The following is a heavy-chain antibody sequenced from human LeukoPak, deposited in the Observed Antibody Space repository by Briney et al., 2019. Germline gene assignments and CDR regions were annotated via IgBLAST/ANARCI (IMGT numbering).Heavy chain of an antibody. Sequence: PSETLSLTCTVLGGSINNYFWSWIRQPPGKGLEWIGYIYDSGSTNYNPSLKSRLTISIDTSNNQFSLKLRSVTAADTAVYFCARDPGNSYYYFDHCVQGGLVTVSS. CDR2: IYDSGST. D-gene: IGHD2/OR15-2a*01. V-gene: IGHV4-59*01. CDR1: GGSINNYF. J-gene: IGHJ4*02. CDR3: ARDPGNSYYYFDH.